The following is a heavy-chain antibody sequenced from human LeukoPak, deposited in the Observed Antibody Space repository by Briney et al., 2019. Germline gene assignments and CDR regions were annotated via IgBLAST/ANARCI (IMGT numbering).Heavy chain of an antibody. Sequence: ASVKVSCKASGYTFTSYYMHWVRQAPGQGVEWMGIINPSGGRTSYAQKFQGRVTMTRDTSTNTVYMERSSLRSEDTAVYYCARDRTAYYYGSGSYRGDYNWFDPWGQGTPVTVSS. CDR2: INPSGGRT. V-gene: IGHV1-46*01. D-gene: IGHD3-10*01. CDR3: ARDRTAYYYGSGSYRGDYNWFDP. CDR1: GYTFTSYY. J-gene: IGHJ5*02.